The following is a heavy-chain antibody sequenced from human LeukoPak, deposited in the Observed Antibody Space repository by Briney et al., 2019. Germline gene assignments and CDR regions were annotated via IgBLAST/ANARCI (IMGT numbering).Heavy chain of an antibody. CDR2: ISSSSSYI. CDR3: ARDGEDPGYNWNDVGGDWFDP. J-gene: IGHJ5*02. CDR1: GFTFSSYS. Sequence: KSGGSLRLSCAASGFTFSSYSMNWVRQAPGKGLEWVSSISSSSSYIYYADSVKGRFTISRDNAKNSLYLQMNSLRAEDTAVYYCARDGEDPGYNWNDVGGDWFDPWGQGTLVTVSS. D-gene: IGHD1-20*01. V-gene: IGHV3-21*01.